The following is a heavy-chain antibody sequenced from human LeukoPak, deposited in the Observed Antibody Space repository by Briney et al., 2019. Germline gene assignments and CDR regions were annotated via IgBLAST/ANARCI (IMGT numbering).Heavy chain of an antibody. J-gene: IGHJ4*02. D-gene: IGHD3-10*01. CDR2: IIPIFGTA. CDR3: ARGGLSMVRGVPFDY. Sequence: SVKVSCKASGGTFSSYAISWVRQAPGQGLEWMGGIIPIFGTANYAQKFQGRVTITADESTSTAYMVLSSLRSEDTAVYYCARGGLSMVRGVPFDYWGQGTLVTVSS. CDR1: GGTFSSYA. V-gene: IGHV1-69*01.